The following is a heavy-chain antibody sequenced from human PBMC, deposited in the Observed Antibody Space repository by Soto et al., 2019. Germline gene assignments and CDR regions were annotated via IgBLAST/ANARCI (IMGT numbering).Heavy chain of an antibody. Sequence: SETLSLTCNVSGGSISSGAYYWSWIRQHPGKGLEWIGHIDYSGSTDYNPSFKSRLTISVDTSQNQFSLKLSSMTAADTDVYYCARSVAAQNYYYYYMDVWGKGTTVTVSS. CDR3: ARSVAAQNYYYYYMDV. J-gene: IGHJ6*03. V-gene: IGHV4-31*03. CDR1: GGSISSGAYY. CDR2: IDYSGST. D-gene: IGHD6-6*01.